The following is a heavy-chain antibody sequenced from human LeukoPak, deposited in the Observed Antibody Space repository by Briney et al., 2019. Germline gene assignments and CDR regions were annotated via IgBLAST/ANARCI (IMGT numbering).Heavy chain of an antibody. D-gene: IGHD5-18*01. CDR2: IYTSGST. CDR1: GGSISSGSYY. V-gene: IGHV4-61*02. J-gene: IGHJ6*03. Sequence: SETLSLTCTVSGGSISSGSYYWSWIRQPAGKGLEWIGRIYTSGSTNCNPSLKSRVTISVDTSKNQFSLKLSSVTAADTAVYYCARELQLWSRYYYYYMDVWGKGTTVTVSS. CDR3: ARELQLWSRYYYYYMDV.